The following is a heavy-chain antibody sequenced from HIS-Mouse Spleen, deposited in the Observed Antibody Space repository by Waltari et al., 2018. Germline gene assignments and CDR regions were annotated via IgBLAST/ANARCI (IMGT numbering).Heavy chain of an antibody. D-gene: IGHD4-17*01. V-gene: IGHV4-34*01. CDR2: INHSGST. CDR3: ATDPATVTGHYFDY. J-gene: IGHJ4*02. Sequence: QVQLQQWGAGLLKPSETLSLTCAVYGGSFSGYYWIWIRQPPGKGLEWIGEINHSGSTNYNPSLKSRVTISVDTSKNQFSLKLSSVTAADTAVYYCATDPATVTGHYFDYWGQGTLVTVSS. CDR1: GGSFSGYY.